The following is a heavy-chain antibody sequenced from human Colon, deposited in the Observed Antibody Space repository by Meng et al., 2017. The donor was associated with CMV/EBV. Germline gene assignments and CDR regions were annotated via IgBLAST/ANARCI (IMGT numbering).Heavy chain of an antibody. CDR1: FSLSTSGVG. D-gene: IGHD3-22*01. V-gene: IGHV2-5*01. CDR2: ISWNDDK. CDR3: AHRPPTYYYDSSGYYKN. Sequence: FSLSTSGVGVGWIRQPPGKALEWLALISWNDDKRYSPSLKSRLTITKDTSKNQVVLTMTNMDPVDTATYYCAHRPPTYYYDSSGYYKNWGQGTLVTVSS. J-gene: IGHJ4*02.